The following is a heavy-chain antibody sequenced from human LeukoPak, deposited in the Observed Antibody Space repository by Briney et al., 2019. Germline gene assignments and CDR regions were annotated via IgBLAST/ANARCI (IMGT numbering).Heavy chain of an antibody. CDR1: GGSISSYY. CDR3: ARRGRYCSSTSCYSYFDY. D-gene: IGHD2-2*02. Sequence: SETLSLTCTVSGGSISSYYWSWIRQPPGKGLEWIGYIYHSGSTNYNPSLKSRVTISVDTSKNQFSLKLSSVTAADTAVYYCARRGRYCSSTSCYSYFDYGGQGTLVTVSS. CDR2: IYHSGST. V-gene: IGHV4-59*01. J-gene: IGHJ4*02.